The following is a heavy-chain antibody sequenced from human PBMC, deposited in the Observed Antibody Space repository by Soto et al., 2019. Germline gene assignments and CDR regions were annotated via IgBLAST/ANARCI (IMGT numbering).Heavy chain of an antibody. D-gene: IGHD3-3*01. J-gene: IGHJ5*02. CDR2: ISGSGGYT. Sequence: EVQLLESGGGLVQPGGSLRLSCAASGFTFSSYAMSWVRQAPGKGLEWVSGISGSGGYTFYADSVKGRFTISRDNSKNTLYLQMNSLRAEDTAVYYCAKGLYDTPNWFDPWGQGTLVTVSS. CDR1: GFTFSSYA. CDR3: AKGLYDTPNWFDP. V-gene: IGHV3-23*01.